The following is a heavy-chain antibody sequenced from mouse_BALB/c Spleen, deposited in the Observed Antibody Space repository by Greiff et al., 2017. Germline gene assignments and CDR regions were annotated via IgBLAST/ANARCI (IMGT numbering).Heavy chain of an antibody. Sequence: EVQLVESGGGLVQPGGSRKLSCAASGFTFSSFGMHWVRQAPEKGLEWVAYISSGSSTIYYADTVKGRFTISRDNPKNTLFLQMTSLRSEDTAMYYCARWASIPSMDYWGQGTSVTVSS. CDR1: GFTFSSFG. CDR2: ISSGSSTI. V-gene: IGHV5-17*02. J-gene: IGHJ4*01. CDR3: ARWASIPSMDY.